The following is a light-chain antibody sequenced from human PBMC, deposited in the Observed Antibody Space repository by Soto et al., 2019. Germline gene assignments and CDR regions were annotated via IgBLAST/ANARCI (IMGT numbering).Light chain of an antibody. CDR1: QSVSSY. Sequence: EIVLTQSPATLSLSPGERATLSCRASQSVSSYLAWYQQKPGQAPRLLIYDASNRATGIPARFSGSGSGTAFTLTISSLEPEAFAVYYCQQRSTWLTFGGGTKVEIK. V-gene: IGKV3-11*01. CDR3: QQRSTWLT. J-gene: IGKJ4*02. CDR2: DAS.